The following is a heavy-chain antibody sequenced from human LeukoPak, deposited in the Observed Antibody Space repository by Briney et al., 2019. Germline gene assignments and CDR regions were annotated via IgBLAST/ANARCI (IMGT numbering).Heavy chain of an antibody. CDR3: ARSGPRKYSSSSLSWYYYYYYMDV. CDR1: GGSFSGYY. Sequence: SETLSLTCAVYGGSFSGYYWSWIRQPPGKGLEWIGEINHSGSTNYNPSLKSRVTISVDTSKNQFSLKLSSVTAADTAVYYCARSGPRKYSSSSLSWYYYYYYMDVWGKGTTVTVSS. CDR2: INHSGST. V-gene: IGHV4-34*01. D-gene: IGHD6-6*01. J-gene: IGHJ6*03.